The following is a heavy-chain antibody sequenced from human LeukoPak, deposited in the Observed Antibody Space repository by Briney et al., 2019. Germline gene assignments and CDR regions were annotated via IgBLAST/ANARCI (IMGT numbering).Heavy chain of an antibody. CDR2: IYYDGSA. J-gene: IGHJ4*02. Sequence: SETLSLTCTVSGGSIGSYYWSWIRQPPGKVLEWIGYIYYDGSANYNPSLKSRLTISIDTSKSLFSLNLSSVTAADTAVYYCATLIGNFDYWGRGTLVTVSS. D-gene: IGHD3-22*01. CDR1: GGSIGSYY. CDR3: ATLIGNFDY. V-gene: IGHV4-59*01.